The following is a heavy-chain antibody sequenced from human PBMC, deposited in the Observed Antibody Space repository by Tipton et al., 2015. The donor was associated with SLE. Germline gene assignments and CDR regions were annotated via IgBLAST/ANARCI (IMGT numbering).Heavy chain of an antibody. CDR2: IYYSGST. D-gene: IGHD3-3*01. Sequence: LRLSCTVSGGSISSHYWSWIRQPPGKGLEWIGYIYYSGSTYYNPSLKSRVTISVDTSKNQFSLKLSSVTAADTAVYYCARGPHDFWSGYSYYFDYWGQGTLVTVSS. CDR3: ARGPHDFWSGYSYYFDY. V-gene: IGHV4-59*08. CDR1: GGSISSHY. J-gene: IGHJ4*02.